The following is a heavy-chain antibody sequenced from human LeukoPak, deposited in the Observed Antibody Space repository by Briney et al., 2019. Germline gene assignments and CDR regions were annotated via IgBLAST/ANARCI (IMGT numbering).Heavy chain of an antibody. V-gene: IGHV5-51*01. J-gene: IGHJ2*01. D-gene: IGHD6-19*01. CDR1: GYSFTSYW. CDR2: IYPGDSDT. Sequence: GESLKISCKGSGYSFTSYWIGWVRQMPGKGLEWMGIIYPGDSDTRYSPSFQGQVTTSADKSISTAYLQWSSLKASDTAMYYCARLACRGPGHWYFNLWGRGTLVTVSS. CDR3: ARLACRGPGHWYFNL.